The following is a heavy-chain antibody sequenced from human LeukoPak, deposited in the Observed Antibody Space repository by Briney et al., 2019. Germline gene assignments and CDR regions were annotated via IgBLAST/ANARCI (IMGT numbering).Heavy chain of an antibody. D-gene: IGHD4-17*01. CDR3: ARPFKDTTVTSGFDY. V-gene: IGHV4-59*08. J-gene: IGHJ4*02. CDR1: GGSSSGYY. CDR2: IYYRGGT. Sequence: SETLSLTCTVSGGSSSGYYWTWIRQPPGKGLEWIGYIYYRGGTNYNPSLKSRVTISVDTSENQFSLKLSSVTAADTAVYYCARPFKDTTVTSGFDYWGQGTLVTVSS.